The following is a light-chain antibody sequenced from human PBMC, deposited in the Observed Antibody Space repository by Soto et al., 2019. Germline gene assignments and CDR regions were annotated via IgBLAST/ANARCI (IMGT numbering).Light chain of an antibody. J-gene: IGKJ2*01. Sequence: EVVLTQSPGTLSLSPGERATLSCRASRRISSAYLAWYQQKPGQAPRLLIYGASTRATDIPDRFTGSGSATDFTLIISRLEPEDFAVYYCLQSGNSPLTFGQGTGLEIK. CDR2: GAS. CDR3: LQSGNSPLT. V-gene: IGKV3-20*01. CDR1: RRISSAY.